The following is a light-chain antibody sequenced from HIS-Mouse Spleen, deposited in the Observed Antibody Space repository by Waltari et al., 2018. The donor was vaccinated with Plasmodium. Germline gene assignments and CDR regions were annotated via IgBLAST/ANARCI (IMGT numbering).Light chain of an antibody. CDR1: QAFHSY. Sequence: DIQLPKSPSLLSSSFGNRLTIPCRASQAFHSYLAWYQQIPGKATKLLIYAASPLQGGVPSRFSGSGSGTEFILTISSLQHEDFVTYYCQHYNNWSFTFGPGTKVDIK. V-gene: IGKV1-9*01. J-gene: IGKJ3*01. CDR3: QHYNNWSFT. CDR2: AAS.